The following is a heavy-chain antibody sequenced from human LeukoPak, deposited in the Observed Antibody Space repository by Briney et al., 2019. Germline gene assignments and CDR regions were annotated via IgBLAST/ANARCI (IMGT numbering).Heavy chain of an antibody. CDR3: ARDYGGSSPFDY. V-gene: IGHV3-48*04. Sequence: GGSLRLSCAASGFTFSTYSMTWVRQAPGKGLEWISHISAASWGIKYADSVKGRFTTSRDNAKNSLYLQMNSLRAEDTAVYYCARDYGGSSPFDYWGQGTLVTVSS. CDR2: ISAASWGI. D-gene: IGHD4-23*01. J-gene: IGHJ4*02. CDR1: GFTFSTYS.